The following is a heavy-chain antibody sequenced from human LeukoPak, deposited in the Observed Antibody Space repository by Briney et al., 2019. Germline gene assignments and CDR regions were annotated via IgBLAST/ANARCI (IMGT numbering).Heavy chain of an antibody. V-gene: IGHV3-21*01. Sequence: GGSLRLSCAASGFTFSSYTVNWVRQAPGKGLEWVSSITSSSTYIYYADSVKGRFTISRDNAKNSLYLHMNSLRGEDTAVYYCTRGTGSYDYWGQGTRVSVSA. D-gene: IGHD1-26*01. CDR2: ITSSSTYI. CDR1: GFTFSSYT. CDR3: TRGTGSYDY. J-gene: IGHJ4*02.